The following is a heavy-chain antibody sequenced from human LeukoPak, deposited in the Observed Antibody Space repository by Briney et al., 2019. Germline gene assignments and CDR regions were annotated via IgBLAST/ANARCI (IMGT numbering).Heavy chain of an antibody. Sequence: SETLSLTCFVSGASIINNNYYWAWIRQPPGKGLEWTGSVYHSGSTSYNPSLKSRVTMSVDTSKNHFTLKLNSVTAADTAVYSCAGHKYYNFWGSFNWFDPWGQGILVTVSS. CDR3: AGHKYYNFWGSFNWFDP. CDR1: GASIINNNYY. CDR2: VYHSGST. J-gene: IGHJ5*02. V-gene: IGHV4-39*01. D-gene: IGHD3-3*01.